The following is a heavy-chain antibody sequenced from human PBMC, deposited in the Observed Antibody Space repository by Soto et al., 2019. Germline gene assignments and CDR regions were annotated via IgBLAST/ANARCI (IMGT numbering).Heavy chain of an antibody. Sequence: QVQLQESGPGLVKPSQTLSLTCTVSGDSIGTVGYYWDWIRQHPGKGPECIGYIHYSGNTYYNPSLKSRLTISLDTSKNQFALHLSSVSAADTAVYYCATNHDDISGRTPLLFDSWGQGTLVTVSS. CDR1: GDSIGTVGYY. V-gene: IGHV4-31*03. CDR2: IHYSGNT. D-gene: IGHD3-22*01. CDR3: ATNHDDISGRTPLLFDS. J-gene: IGHJ4*02.